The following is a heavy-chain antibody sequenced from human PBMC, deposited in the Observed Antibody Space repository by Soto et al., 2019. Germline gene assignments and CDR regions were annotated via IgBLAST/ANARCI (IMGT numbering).Heavy chain of an antibody. CDR2: ISWNSGSI. CDR1: GFTFDDYA. Sequence: GGSLRLSCAASGFTFDDYAMHWVRQAPGKGLEWVSGISWNSGSIGYADSVKGRFTISRDNAKNSLYLQMNSLRAEDTALYYCAKDQPSNYEGYYFDYWGQGTLVTVSS. V-gene: IGHV3-9*01. CDR3: AKDQPSNYEGYYFDY. J-gene: IGHJ4*02. D-gene: IGHD4-4*01.